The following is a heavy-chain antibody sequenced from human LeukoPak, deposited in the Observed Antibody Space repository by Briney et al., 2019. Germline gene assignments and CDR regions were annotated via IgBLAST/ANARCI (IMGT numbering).Heavy chain of an antibody. V-gene: IGHV1-69*05. CDR3: ARGLYCGGDCYLY. D-gene: IGHD2-21*02. CDR2: ISPIFGTA. Sequence: SEKVSCKASGGTFSSYAISWVRQAPGQGLEWMGGISPIFGTANYAQKFQGRVTITTDESTSTAYMELSSLRSEDTAVYYCARGLYCGGDCYLYWGQGTLVTVSS. CDR1: GGTFSSYA. J-gene: IGHJ4*02.